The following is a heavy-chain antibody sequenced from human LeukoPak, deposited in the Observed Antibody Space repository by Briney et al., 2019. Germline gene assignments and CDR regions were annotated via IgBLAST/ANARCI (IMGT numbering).Heavy chain of an antibody. Sequence: GGSLRLSCAVSGFTFNNFAMHWVRQPPGKGLEWVAVTSYDGGNEYYAESVQGRFTITRDNSNNTLYLQMNSLRGEDTAVYYCARDLDDSSGSYLDYWGQGTLVTVSS. CDR2: TSYDGGNE. J-gene: IGHJ4*02. CDR3: ARDLDDSSGSYLDY. CDR1: GFTFNNFA. D-gene: IGHD3-22*01. V-gene: IGHV3-30*03.